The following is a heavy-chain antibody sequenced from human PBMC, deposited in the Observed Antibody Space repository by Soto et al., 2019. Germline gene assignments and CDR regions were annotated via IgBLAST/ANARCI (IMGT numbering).Heavy chain of an antibody. CDR2: IYYSGST. J-gene: IGHJ4*02. CDR3: ASLFGY. CDR1: GVSISSYY. D-gene: IGHD2-21*01. Sequence: SETLSLTCTVSGVSISSYYWGWIRQPPGKGLEWIGSIYYSGSTNYNPSLKSRVTISVDTSKNQFSLKLSSVTAADTAVYYCASLFGYWGQGTLVTVS. V-gene: IGHV4-59*08.